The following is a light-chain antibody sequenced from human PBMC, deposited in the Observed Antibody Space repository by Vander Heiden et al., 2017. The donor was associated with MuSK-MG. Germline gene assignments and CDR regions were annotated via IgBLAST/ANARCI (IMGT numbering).Light chain of an antibody. CDR1: QDISNY. Sequence: DIQMTQSPSSLSASVGDRVTITCQASQDISNYLNWYQQKPGKAPKLLIYDASNLETGVPSRFSGSGSGTDFTFTISSLQPEDIATYYCQQDDNLPLPFGHGTKVDIK. J-gene: IGKJ3*01. CDR2: DAS. V-gene: IGKV1-33*01. CDR3: QQDDNLPLP.